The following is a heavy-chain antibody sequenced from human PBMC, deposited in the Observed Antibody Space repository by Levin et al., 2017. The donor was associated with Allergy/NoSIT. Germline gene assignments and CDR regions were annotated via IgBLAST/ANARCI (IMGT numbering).Heavy chain of an antibody. V-gene: IGHV3-9*01. J-gene: IGHJ6*02. CDR2: ISWNSGSI. CDR3: AKANAAFAEGTPGDYYYGMDV. CDR1: GFTFDDYA. Sequence: PGGSLRLSCAASGFTFDDYAMHWVRQAPGKGLEWVSGISWNSGSIGYADSVKGRFTISRDNAKNSLYLQMNSLRAEDTALYYCAKANAAFAEGTPGDYYYGMDVWGQGTTVTVSS. D-gene: IGHD1-14*01.